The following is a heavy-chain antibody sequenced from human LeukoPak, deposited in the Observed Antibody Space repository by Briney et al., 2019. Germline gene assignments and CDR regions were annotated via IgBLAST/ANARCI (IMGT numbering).Heavy chain of an antibody. CDR3: AVRWFGEAS. J-gene: IGHJ4*02. CDR1: RGSSRVYS. V-gene: IGHV4-34*01. CDR2: TNHSGST. D-gene: IGHD3-10*01. Sequence: LETPSLTRAVSRGSSRVYSWRSSSDPPEEGMEWIGETNHSGSTNYNPSLKSRVAISVDTSKNQFSLKLSSVTAADTAVYYCAVRWFGEASWGQGTLVTASS.